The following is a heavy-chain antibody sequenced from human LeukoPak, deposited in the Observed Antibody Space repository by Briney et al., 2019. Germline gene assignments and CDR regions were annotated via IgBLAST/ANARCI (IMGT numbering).Heavy chain of an antibody. CDR2: INPNSGGT. Sequence: ASVKVSCKASGYTFTGYYMHWVRQAPGQGLEWMGRINPNSGGTNYAQKFQGRVTMTRDTSISTAYMELGRLRSDDTAVYYCARDWVAGSYSNWFDPWGQGTLVTVSS. CDR1: GYTFTGYY. J-gene: IGHJ5*02. V-gene: IGHV1-2*06. D-gene: IGHD3-10*01. CDR3: ARDWVAGSYSNWFDP.